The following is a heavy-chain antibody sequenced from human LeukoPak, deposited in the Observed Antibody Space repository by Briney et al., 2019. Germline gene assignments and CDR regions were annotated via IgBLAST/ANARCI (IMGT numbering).Heavy chain of an antibody. Sequence: GGSLRLSCAASGFTFSSYWMHWVRQAPGKGLVWVSRINSDGSSTSYADSVKGRFTISRDNAKNTLYLQMNSLRAEDTAVYYCARGSYYDSSGYYPTDYWGQGTLVTVSS. CDR2: INSDGSST. D-gene: IGHD3-22*01. V-gene: IGHV3-74*01. CDR1: GFTFSSYW. CDR3: ARGSYYDSSGYYPTDY. J-gene: IGHJ4*02.